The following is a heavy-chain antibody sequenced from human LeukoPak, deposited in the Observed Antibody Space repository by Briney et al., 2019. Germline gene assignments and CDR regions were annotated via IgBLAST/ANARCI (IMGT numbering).Heavy chain of an antibody. J-gene: IGHJ4*02. CDR2: ISGSGDFT. Sequence: GGSLRLSCAASGFTFRNYAMSWVRQAPGKGLEWVSGISGSGDFTYYADYVKGRFTISRDNSKNTLSLQMNSLRAEDTAVYYCAKDLGDFTYYYGSGTYYSASDYWGQGTLVTVSS. CDR1: GFTFRNYA. V-gene: IGHV3-23*01. CDR3: AKDLGDFTYYYGSGTYYSASDY. D-gene: IGHD3-10*01.